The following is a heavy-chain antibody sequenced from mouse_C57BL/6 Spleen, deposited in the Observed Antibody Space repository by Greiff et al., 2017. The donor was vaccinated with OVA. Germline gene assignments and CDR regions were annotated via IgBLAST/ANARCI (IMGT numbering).Heavy chain of an antibody. J-gene: IGHJ1*03. Sequence: EVQLQQSGPELVKPGASVKISCKASGYTFTDYYMNWVKQSHGQSLEWIGDINPNNGGTSYNQKFKGKATLTVDKSSSTAYMELRSLTSEDSAVYYGARAAYYSNYGYFDVWGTGTTVTVSS. CDR2: INPNNGGT. V-gene: IGHV1-26*01. CDR1: GYTFTDYY. D-gene: IGHD2-5*01. CDR3: ARAAYYSNYGYFDV.